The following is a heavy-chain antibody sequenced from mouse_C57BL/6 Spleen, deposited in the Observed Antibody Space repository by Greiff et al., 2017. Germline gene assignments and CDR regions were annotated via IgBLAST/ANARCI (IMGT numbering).Heavy chain of an antibody. J-gene: IGHJ3*01. Sequence: DVKLVESGGGLVKPGGSLKLSCAASGFTFSSYAMSWVRQTPEKRLEWVATISDGGSYTYYPDNVKGRFTISRDNAKNNLYLQMSHLKSEDTAMYYCARSYSSGYVGWLAYWGQGTLVTVSA. CDR2: ISDGGSYT. CDR3: ARSYSSGYVGWLAY. CDR1: GFTFSSYA. V-gene: IGHV5-4*03. D-gene: IGHD3-2*02.